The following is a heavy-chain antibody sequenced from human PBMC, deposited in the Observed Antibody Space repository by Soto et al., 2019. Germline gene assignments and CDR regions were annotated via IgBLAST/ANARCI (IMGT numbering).Heavy chain of an antibody. D-gene: IGHD4-4*01. J-gene: IGHJ5*02. CDR1: GGSISSGDYY. Sequence: SETLSLTXTVSGGSISSGDYYWSWIRQPPGKGLEWIGYIYYSGSTYYNPSLKSRVTISVDTSKNQFSLKLSSVTAADTAVYYCARVAGYSINWFDPWGQGTLVTVSS. CDR3: ARVAGYSINWFDP. CDR2: IYYSGST. V-gene: IGHV4-30-4*01.